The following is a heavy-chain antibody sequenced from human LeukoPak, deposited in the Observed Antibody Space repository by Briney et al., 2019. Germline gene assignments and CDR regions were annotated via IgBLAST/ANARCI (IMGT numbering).Heavy chain of an antibody. CDR1: GFTFSSYS. Sequence: GGSLRLSCAASGFTFSSYSMNWVRQAPGKGLEWVSSISSSSSYIYYADSVKGRFTIPRDNAKNSLYLQMNSLRAEDTAVYYCVRTSTVAGPVRYWGQGTLVTVSS. D-gene: IGHD6-19*01. CDR3: VRTSTVAGPVRY. CDR2: ISSSSSYI. V-gene: IGHV3-21*01. J-gene: IGHJ4*02.